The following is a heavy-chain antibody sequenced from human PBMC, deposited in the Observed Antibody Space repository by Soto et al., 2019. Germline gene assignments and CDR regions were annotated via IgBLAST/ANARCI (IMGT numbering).Heavy chain of an antibody. CDR1: GFIFSKYN. D-gene: IGHD3-16*02. Sequence: PGGSLRLSCAASGFIFSKYNVNWVRQAPGKGLEWVSYISSSSTTIYYADSVKGRFTISRDNAKNSLYLQMSSLRAEDTAVYYCARKLRDTKSLDYWGQGT. J-gene: IGHJ4*02. CDR3: ARKLRDTKSLDY. V-gene: IGHV3-48*01. CDR2: ISSSSTTI.